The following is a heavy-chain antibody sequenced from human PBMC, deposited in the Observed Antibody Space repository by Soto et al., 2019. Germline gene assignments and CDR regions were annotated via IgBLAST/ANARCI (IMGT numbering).Heavy chain of an antibody. CDR2: FHPGESDT. Sequence: XASLKISCESHGYSFTTYWITWVRQKPGKGLEWVGSFHPGESDTRYSPSFQGQVTISADRSLATAYLQWSSLQAADTAIYYCARHEETYYNFYGMDVWGQGTLVTASS. V-gene: IGHV5-51*01. CDR1: GYSFTTYW. J-gene: IGHJ6*02. CDR3: ARHEETYYNFYGMDV.